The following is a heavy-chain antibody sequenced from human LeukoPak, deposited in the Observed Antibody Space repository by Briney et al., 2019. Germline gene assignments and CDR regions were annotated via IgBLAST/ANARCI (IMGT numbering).Heavy chain of an antibody. V-gene: IGHV4-39*07. CDR3: AGRIVGATDTTNWFDP. J-gene: IGHJ5*02. D-gene: IGHD1-26*01. CDR1: GGSISSGGYY. Sequence: SETLSLTCTVSGGSISSGGYYWSWIRQPPGKGLEWIGEINHSGSTNYNPSLKSRVTISVDTSKNQFSLKLSSVTAADTAVYYCAGRIVGATDTTNWFDPWGQGTLVTVSS. CDR2: INHSGST.